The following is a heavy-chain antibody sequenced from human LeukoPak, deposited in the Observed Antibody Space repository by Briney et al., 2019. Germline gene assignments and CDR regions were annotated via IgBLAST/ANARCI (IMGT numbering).Heavy chain of an antibody. CDR3: ARALNPLPGTYYFDY. CDR2: IYYSGST. D-gene: IGHD2-15*01. Sequence: SETLSLTCTVSGGSISSYYWSWIRQPPGKGLEWIGCIYYSGSTNYNPSLKSRVTISVDTSKNQFSLKLSSVTAADTAVYYCARALNPLPGTYYFDYWGQGTLVTVSS. V-gene: IGHV4-59*12. J-gene: IGHJ4*02. CDR1: GGSISSYY.